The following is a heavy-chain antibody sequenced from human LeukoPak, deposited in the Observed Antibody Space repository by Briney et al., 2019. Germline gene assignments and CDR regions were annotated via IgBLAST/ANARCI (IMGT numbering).Heavy chain of an antibody. CDR3: ARRKSGRGAHFDY. D-gene: IGHD3-10*01. Sequence: PSETLSLTCTVSGDSVSSGSYYWSWIRQPPGKGLEWIGHIYYSGSTNYNPSLKSRVTMSVDTSKNQFSLKLNSVTAADTAMYCRARRKSGRGAHFDYWGQGTLVTVSS. CDR1: GDSVSSGSYY. J-gene: IGHJ4*02. CDR2: IYYSGST. V-gene: IGHV4-61*01.